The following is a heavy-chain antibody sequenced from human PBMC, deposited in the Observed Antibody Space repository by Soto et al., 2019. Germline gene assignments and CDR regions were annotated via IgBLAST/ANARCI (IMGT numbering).Heavy chain of an antibody. V-gene: IGHV3-23*01. CDR1: GFTLSRYA. CDR2: ISGSGRDT. Sequence: GGSLRLSCAASGFTLSRYAMTWVRQAPGKGLEWVSAISGSGRDTYYADSVRGRFTISRDNSKNTLYLQMKSLRAEDTAVYYCARDPPATRHGMDVWGQGTTVTVSS. J-gene: IGHJ6*02. CDR3: ARDPPATRHGMDV.